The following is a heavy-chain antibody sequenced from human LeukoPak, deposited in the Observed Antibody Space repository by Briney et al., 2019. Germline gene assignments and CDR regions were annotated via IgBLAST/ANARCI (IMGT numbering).Heavy chain of an antibody. D-gene: IGHD3-9*01. CDR2: INHNAEMI. Sequence: GGSLRLSCEGSGFPFGSYVMSWVRQAPGKGLEWIAYINHNAEMIFYPDFVKGRFTISRDNPKKSLYLQMDALRYEDTAIYYCARDHDWAFDLWGQGTLVTVSS. CDR3: ARDHDWAFDL. J-gene: IGHJ4*02. V-gene: IGHV3-48*02. CDR1: GFPFGSYV.